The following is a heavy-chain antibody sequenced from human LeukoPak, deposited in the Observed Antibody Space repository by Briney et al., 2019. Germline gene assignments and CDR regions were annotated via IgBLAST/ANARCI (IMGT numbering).Heavy chain of an antibody. J-gene: IGHJ4*02. Sequence: PGGSLRLSCAASGFTVSSNYMSWVRQAPGKGLEWVSVIYGGGSTYYADSVKGRFTISRDNSKNTLYLQMNSLRAEDTAVYYCARDIGGYDSGDYWGQGTLVTVSS. V-gene: IGHV3-53*01. CDR3: ARDIGGYDSGDY. CDR1: GFTVSSNY. CDR2: IYGGGST. D-gene: IGHD5-12*01.